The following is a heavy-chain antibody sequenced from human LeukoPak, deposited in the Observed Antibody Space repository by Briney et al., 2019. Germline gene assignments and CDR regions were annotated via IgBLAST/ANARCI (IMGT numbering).Heavy chain of an antibody. V-gene: IGHV3-33*01. Sequence: PGGSLRLSCAASGFTFSSYGMHRLRQAPGKGLEWVAVIWYDGSNKYYADSVKGRFTISRDNSKNTLYLQMNSLRAEDTAVYYCARRYCSGGSCYSGVEGIDYWGQGTLVTVSS. J-gene: IGHJ4*02. D-gene: IGHD2-15*01. CDR2: IWYDGSNK. CDR3: ARRYCSGGSCYSGVEGIDY. CDR1: GFTFSSYG.